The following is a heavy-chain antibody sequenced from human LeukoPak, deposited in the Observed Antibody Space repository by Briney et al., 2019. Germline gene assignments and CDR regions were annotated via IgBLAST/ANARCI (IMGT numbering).Heavy chain of an antibody. CDR3: ARGAVPAAFDY. D-gene: IGHD2-2*01. Sequence: PSETLSLTCTVSCGSISSGDYYWSWIRQPPGKGLEWIGYIYYSGSTYYNPSLKSRVTISVDTSKNQFSLKLSSVTAADTAVYYCARGAVPAAFDYWGQGTLVTVSS. CDR2: IYYSGST. J-gene: IGHJ4*02. CDR1: CGSISSGDYY. V-gene: IGHV4-30-4*08.